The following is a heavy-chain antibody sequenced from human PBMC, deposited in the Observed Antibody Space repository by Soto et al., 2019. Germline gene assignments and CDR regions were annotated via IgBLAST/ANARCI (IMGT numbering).Heavy chain of an antibody. Sequence: QVQLVQSEAEVKKPGSSVKVSCKASGGNFTSYAISWVRQAPGQGLEFMGGIVPLFGTTNYAHKFRGSVTVTADESTSTVYMEMSSLRSEDTAVYYCAKASGRSWYNWFDPWGQGTLVTVST. CDR2: IVPLFGTT. CDR1: GGNFTSYA. J-gene: IGHJ5*02. V-gene: IGHV1-69*01. CDR3: AKASGRSWYNWFDP. D-gene: IGHD6-13*01.